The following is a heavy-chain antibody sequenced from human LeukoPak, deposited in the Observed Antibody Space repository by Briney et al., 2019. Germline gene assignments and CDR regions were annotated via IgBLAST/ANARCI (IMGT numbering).Heavy chain of an antibody. CDR3: ARAFQLWPPALVGC. J-gene: IGHJ4*02. CDR2: INTNTGNP. Sequence: GASVKVSCKASGYTFTSYYMHWVRQAPGQGLEWMGWINTNTGNPTYAQGFTGRFVFSLDTSVSTAYLQISSLKAEDTAVYYCARAFQLWPPALVGCWGQGTLVTVSS. CDR1: GYTFTSYY. V-gene: IGHV7-4-1*02. D-gene: IGHD5-18*01.